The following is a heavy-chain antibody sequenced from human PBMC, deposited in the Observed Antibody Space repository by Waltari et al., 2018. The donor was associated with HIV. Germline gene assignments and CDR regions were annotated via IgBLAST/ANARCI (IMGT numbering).Heavy chain of an antibody. CDR2: IYYTGSA. J-gene: IGHJ2*01. CDR1: GGSVSSSSYF. CDR3: ARHALRVGAAYWNFDL. Sequence: QLQLQESGPGLVKPSETLSLTCTVSGGSVSSSSYFWGWIRQPPGKGLEWVGRIYYTGSAYNNPSLKSRVTISVDTSKNQFSLKVTSVTAADTAVYYCARHALRVGAAYWNFDLWGRGTLVTVSS. D-gene: IGHD1-26*01. V-gene: IGHV4-39*01.